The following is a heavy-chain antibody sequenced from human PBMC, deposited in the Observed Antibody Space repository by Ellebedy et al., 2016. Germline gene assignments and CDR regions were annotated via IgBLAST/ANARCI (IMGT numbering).Heavy chain of an antibody. CDR3: ARDYEGFDY. V-gene: IGHV3-30-3*01. CDR1: GFTFSNYP. J-gene: IGHJ4*02. Sequence: GGSLRLXXAPSGFTFSNYPIHWVRQPPGKGLEWVAVLSNDGSNKYYADSVKGRFTISRDNSKNTLFLQMNSLRTEDTAVYYCARDYEGFDYWGQGTLVTVSS. CDR2: LSNDGSNK. D-gene: IGHD3-3*01.